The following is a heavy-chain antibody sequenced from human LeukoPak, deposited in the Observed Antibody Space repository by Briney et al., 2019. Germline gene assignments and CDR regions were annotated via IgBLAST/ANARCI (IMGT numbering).Heavy chain of an antibody. CDR1: GFTFSSYA. D-gene: IGHD3-10*01. V-gene: IGHV3-23*01. Sequence: GGSLRLSSAASGFTFSSYAMSWVRQAPGKGLEWVSAISGSGGSTYYADSVKGRFTISRDNSKNTLYLQMNSLRAEDTAVYYCAKDTGILEWFGVLSNFDYWGQGTLVTVSS. CDR2: ISGSGGST. CDR3: AKDTGILEWFGVLSNFDY. J-gene: IGHJ4*02.